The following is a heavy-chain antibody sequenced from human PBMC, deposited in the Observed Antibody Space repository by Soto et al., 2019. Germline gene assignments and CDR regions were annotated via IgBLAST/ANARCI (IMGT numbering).Heavy chain of an antibody. V-gene: IGHV3-30*18. CDR1: GFDFTYYA. D-gene: IGHD3-10*01. CDR2: MSSDGSKI. CDR3: AKDEGVGGTMGLFDY. J-gene: IGHJ4*02. Sequence: QVQLVESGGGAVQPGESLRLSCVASGFDFTYYAMHWVRQAPGKGLESVAVMSSDGSKIHHTDSVKGRFTISRDNSKNTLYLHMNSLRKEDTAVYFCAKDEGVGGTMGLFDYWDQGTLVSVSS.